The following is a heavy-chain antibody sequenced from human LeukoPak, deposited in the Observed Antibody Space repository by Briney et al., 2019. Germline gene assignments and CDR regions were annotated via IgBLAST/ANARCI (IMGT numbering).Heavy chain of an antibody. CDR2: INPNSGGT. Sequence: ASVKASCKASGYTFTGYYMHWVRQAPGQGLEWMGWINPNSGGTNYAQKFQGRVTMTRDTSISTAYMELSRLRSDDTAVYYCARGRLYYDSSGYYLTNSIDYWGQGTLVTVSS. V-gene: IGHV1-2*02. D-gene: IGHD3-22*01. CDR1: GYTFTGYY. J-gene: IGHJ4*02. CDR3: ARGRLYYDSSGYYLTNSIDY.